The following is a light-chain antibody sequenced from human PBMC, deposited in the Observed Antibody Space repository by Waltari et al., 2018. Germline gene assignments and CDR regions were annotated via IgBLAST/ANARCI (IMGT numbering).Light chain of an antibody. CDR1: ALPDQY. J-gene: IGLJ2*01. CDR2: KDS. Sequence: SSELTQSPSVSVSPGQTARITCSGDALPDQYAFWYQQEPGQAPVLVIYKDSERPSGIPERFSGSSSGTIVTLTISGVQAEDEADYYCQSADSSGTLFGGGTRLTVL. CDR3: QSADSSGTL. V-gene: IGLV3-25*03.